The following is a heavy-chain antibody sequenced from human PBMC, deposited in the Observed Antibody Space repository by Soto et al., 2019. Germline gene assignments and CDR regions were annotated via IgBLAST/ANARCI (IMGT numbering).Heavy chain of an antibody. CDR1: GASISSTNW. J-gene: IGHJ2*01. CDR3: ARRIYGDWYFDL. Sequence: QVQLQESSPGLVKPSWTLSLTCTVSGASISSTNWWSWVRQPPGKGLEWIGEIFHRGSSNSNPSLKSRVTISLDTSKKQFSLKLSSVTAADMAVYYCARRIYGDWYFDLWGRGTLVTVSS. CDR2: IFHRGSS. D-gene: IGHD3-16*01. V-gene: IGHV4-4*02.